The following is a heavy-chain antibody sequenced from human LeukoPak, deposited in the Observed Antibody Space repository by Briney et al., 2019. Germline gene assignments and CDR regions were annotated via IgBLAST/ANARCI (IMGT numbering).Heavy chain of an antibody. CDR2: IYYSGST. D-gene: IGHD3-10*01. V-gene: IGHV4-39*07. CDR1: GGSISSSSYY. J-gene: IGHJ4*02. CDR3: ARDNAGITMLSSSYYFDY. Sequence: PSETLSLTCTVSGGSISSSSYYWGWIRQPPGKGLEWIGSIYYSGSTYYNPSLKSRVTISVDTSKNQFSLKLSSVTAADTAVYYCARDNAGITMLSSSYYFDYWGQGTLVTVSS.